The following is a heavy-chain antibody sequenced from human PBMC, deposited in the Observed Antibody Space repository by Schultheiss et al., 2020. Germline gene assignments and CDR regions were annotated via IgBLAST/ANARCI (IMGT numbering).Heavy chain of an antibody. CDR2: IVTGGSSK. Sequence: GGSLRLSCAASGFTFSDSYMSWIRQSPGKGLEWVSYIVTGGSSKYYADSVKGRFTISRDNAKNSLYLQMNNLRVEDTAVYFCANRAPYSLYGMDVWGQGTTVTVSS. J-gene: IGHJ6*02. V-gene: IGHV3-11*01. D-gene: IGHD5-18*01. CDR3: ANRAPYSLYGMDV. CDR1: GFTFSDSY.